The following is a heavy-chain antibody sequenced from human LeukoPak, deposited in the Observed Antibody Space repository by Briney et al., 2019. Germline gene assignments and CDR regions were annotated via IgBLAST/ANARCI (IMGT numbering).Heavy chain of an antibody. CDR2: IYHSGST. CDR1: GGSVSSSGYY. CDR3: AREFIAVAGTRRSWFDP. Sequence: NSSETLSLTCTVSGGSVSSSGYYWGWIRQPPGKGLEWIGSIYHSGSTYYNASLKSRVTVSVDTSKNQFSLKLSSVTAADTAVYYCAREFIAVAGTRRSWFDPWGQGTLVTVSS. V-gene: IGHV4-39*02. D-gene: IGHD6-19*01. J-gene: IGHJ5*02.